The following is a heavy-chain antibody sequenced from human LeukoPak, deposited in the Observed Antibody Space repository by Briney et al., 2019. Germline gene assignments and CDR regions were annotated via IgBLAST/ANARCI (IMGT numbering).Heavy chain of an antibody. V-gene: IGHV1-18*01. CDR3: ARELGYYDSSGYDH. D-gene: IGHD3-22*01. CDR2: ISAYNGNT. J-gene: IGHJ4*02. CDR1: GYTFTSYG. Sequence: ATVKVSCKASGYTFTSYGISWVRQAPGQGLEWMGWISAYNGNTNYAQKLQGRVTMTTDTSTSTAYMELRSLRSDDTAVYYCARELGYYDSSGYDHWGQGTLVTVSS.